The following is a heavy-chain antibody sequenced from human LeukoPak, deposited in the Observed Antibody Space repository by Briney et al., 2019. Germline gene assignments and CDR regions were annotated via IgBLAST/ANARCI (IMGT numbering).Heavy chain of an antibody. J-gene: IGHJ4*02. D-gene: IGHD4-23*01. CDR2: INPDGTNT. CDR1: GFTFSTYG. V-gene: IGHV3-74*01. CDR3: ARDQDDYGGNSPLGY. Sequence: GGSLRLSCAASGFTFSTYGVYWVRQAPGKGLVWVSRINPDGTNTDYADSVRGRFTISRDNAKNTLYLQMNSLRAEDTGVYYCARDQDDYGGNSPLGYWGQGTLVTVSS.